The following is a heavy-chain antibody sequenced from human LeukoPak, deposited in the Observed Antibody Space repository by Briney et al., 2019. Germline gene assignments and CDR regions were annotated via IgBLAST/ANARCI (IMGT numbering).Heavy chain of an antibody. D-gene: IGHD5-12*01. J-gene: IGHJ4*02. CDR2: ISYSGST. V-gene: IGHV4-59*08. CDR3: VRGYSGYPYYLDY. CDR1: GGSFSGYY. Sequence: SETLSLTCAVYGGSFSGYYWSWIRQPPGKGLEWIGYISYSGSTSSHPSLKSRVIISLDMSKSQFSLKLTSVTAADTAVYYCVRGYSGYPYYLDYWGQGTLVTVSS.